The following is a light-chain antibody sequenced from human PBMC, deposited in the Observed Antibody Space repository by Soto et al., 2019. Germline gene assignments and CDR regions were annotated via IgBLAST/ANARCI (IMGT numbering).Light chain of an antibody. V-gene: IGKV3-20*01. J-gene: IGKJ5*01. CDR1: QSVSSNY. Sequence: EIVLTQSPGTLSLSPGERATLSCRASQSVSSNYLAWYQQKPGQAPSLLIYDASSRATGIPDRFSGSGSGTDFHLTISRLEPEDFAMYYCQQYGSSAPITFGQGTRLEIE. CDR2: DAS. CDR3: QQYGSSAPIT.